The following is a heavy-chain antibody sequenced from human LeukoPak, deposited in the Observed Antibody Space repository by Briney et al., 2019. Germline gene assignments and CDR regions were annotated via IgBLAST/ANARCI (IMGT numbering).Heavy chain of an antibody. D-gene: IGHD5-24*01. J-gene: IGHJ4*02. CDR3: ARDGSARQVGFDY. CDR1: GGAISSNY. Sequence: PSETLSLTCAVSGGAISSNYWSWIRQPPGKGLEWIGYIHTSGNTNHIPSLKSRVTISVDTSKNQFSLKLSSVTAADTAVYYCARDGSARQVGFDYWGQGTLVTVSS. V-gene: IGHV4-4*09. CDR2: IHTSGNT.